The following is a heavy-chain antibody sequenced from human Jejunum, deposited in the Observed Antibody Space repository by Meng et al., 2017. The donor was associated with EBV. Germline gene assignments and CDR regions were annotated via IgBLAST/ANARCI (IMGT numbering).Heavy chain of an antibody. V-gene: IGHV3-23*04. CDR3: AKDVVGATDF. CDR2: FSGSGGPT. Sequence: QLGESGAGFVAPGGSLRLSCAASGFTLSSYAMTWVRQAPGKGLEWLSTFSGSGGPTYYADSVRGRFTISRDNSKTTLYLQMNTLRAEDTAVYYCAKDVVGATDFWGQGTLVTVSS. D-gene: IGHD1-26*01. CDR1: GFTLSSYA. J-gene: IGHJ4*02.